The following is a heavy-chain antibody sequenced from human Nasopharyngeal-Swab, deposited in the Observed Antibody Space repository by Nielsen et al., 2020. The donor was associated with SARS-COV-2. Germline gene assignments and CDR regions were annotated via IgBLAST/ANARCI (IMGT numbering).Heavy chain of an antibody. CDR3: ARTDRGGSYFSQYYYYMDV. V-gene: IGHV3-30*03. J-gene: IGHJ6*03. Sequence: GGSLRLSCATSGFTFSSYAMHWVRQAPGKGLEWVAVILSDGSDKFYADSVKGRFSISRDTSRSAVYLQMNSLRAEDTALYYCARTDRGGSYFSQYYYYMDVWRTGTTVTVSS. D-gene: IGHD1-26*01. CDR1: GFTFSSYA. CDR2: ILSDGSDK.